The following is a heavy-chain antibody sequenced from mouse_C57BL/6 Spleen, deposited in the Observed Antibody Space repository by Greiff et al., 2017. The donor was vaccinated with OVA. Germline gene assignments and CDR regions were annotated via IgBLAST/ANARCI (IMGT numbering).Heavy chain of an antibody. Sequence: QVQLQQPGAELVMPGASVKLSCKASGYTFTSYWMHWVKQRPGQGLEWIGEIDPSDSYTNYNQKFKGKSTLTVDKSSSTAYMQLSSLTSEDSAVYYCARKRKLGYDFDYWGQGTTLTVSS. V-gene: IGHV1-69*01. CDR2: IDPSDSYT. CDR1: GYTFTSYW. CDR3: ARKRKLGYDFDY. D-gene: IGHD3-1*01. J-gene: IGHJ2*01.